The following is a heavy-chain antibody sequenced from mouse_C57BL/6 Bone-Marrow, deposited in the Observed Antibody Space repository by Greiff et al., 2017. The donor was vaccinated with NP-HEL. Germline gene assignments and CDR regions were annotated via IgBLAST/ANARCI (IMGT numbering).Heavy chain of an antibody. D-gene: IGHD1-1*01. V-gene: IGHV3-6*01. CDR3: AREGGYYGSPFAY. Sequence: LVESGPGLVKPSQSLSLTCSVTGNSITSGYYWNWIRQFPGNKLEWMGYISYDGSNNYNPSLKNRISITRDTSKNQFFLKLNSVTTEDTATYYCAREGGYYGSPFAYWGQGTLVTVSA. CDR2: ISYDGSN. CDR1: GNSITSGYY. J-gene: IGHJ3*01.